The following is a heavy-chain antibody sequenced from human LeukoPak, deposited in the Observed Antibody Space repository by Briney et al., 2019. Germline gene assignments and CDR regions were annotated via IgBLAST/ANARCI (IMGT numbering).Heavy chain of an antibody. Sequence: ASVKVSCKASGYTFTSYDINWVRQATGQGLEWMGWMNPNSGNTGYAQKFQGRVTMTRNTSISTAYMELSSLRSEDTAVYYCARKRKAYRRGFYYFDYWGQGTLVTVSS. J-gene: IGHJ4*02. CDR2: MNPNSGNT. V-gene: IGHV1-8*01. D-gene: IGHD4-4*01. CDR1: GYTFTSYD. CDR3: ARKRKAYRRGFYYFDY.